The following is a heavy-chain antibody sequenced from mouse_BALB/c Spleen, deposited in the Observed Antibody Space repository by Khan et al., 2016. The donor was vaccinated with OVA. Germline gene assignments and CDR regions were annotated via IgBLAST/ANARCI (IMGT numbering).Heavy chain of an antibody. D-gene: IGHD1-1*01. CDR3: ARGHFYGSSYDYWYFDV. CDR1: GFTFSSYA. J-gene: IGHJ1*03. V-gene: IGHV5-6-5*01. CDR2: INSGGSI. Sequence: EVELVESGGGLVKPGGSLKLSCAASGFTFSSYAMSWVRQTPVKRLEWVASINSGGSIYHSDSLKGRFTIFRDNARNILYLQLNSLRSEETAMYYCARGHFYGSSYDYWYFDVWGTGTTVTVSS.